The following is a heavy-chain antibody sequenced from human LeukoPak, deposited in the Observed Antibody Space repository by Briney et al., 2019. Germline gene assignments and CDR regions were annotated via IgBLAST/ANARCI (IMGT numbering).Heavy chain of an antibody. D-gene: IGHD2-2*02. Sequence: GGSLRLSCAASGFTFSNAWMSWVRQAPGKGLEWVGRIKSKADGGTTDYAAPVKCRFTISRDDSKNTLYLQMNSLKTEDTAVYYCTTELLDPRFDYWGQGTLVTVSS. CDR3: TTELLDPRFDY. V-gene: IGHV3-15*01. J-gene: IGHJ4*02. CDR1: GFTFSNAW. CDR2: IKSKADGGTT.